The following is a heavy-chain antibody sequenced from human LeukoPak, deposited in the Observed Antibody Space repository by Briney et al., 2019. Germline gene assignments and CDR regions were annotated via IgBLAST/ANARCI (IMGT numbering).Heavy chain of an antibody. Sequence: SETLSLTCTVSGCSISSYYWSWIRQPPGKGLEWIGYINYSGSTNYNHSLKSRDTISVDTSKNQFSLKLSSVTAADTAAYYCAREVSCSSTSCYYEPNNWFDPWGQGTLVTVSS. D-gene: IGHD2-2*01. CDR3: AREVSCSSTSCYYEPNNWFDP. V-gene: IGHV4-59*01. J-gene: IGHJ5*02. CDR2: INYSGST. CDR1: GCSISSYY.